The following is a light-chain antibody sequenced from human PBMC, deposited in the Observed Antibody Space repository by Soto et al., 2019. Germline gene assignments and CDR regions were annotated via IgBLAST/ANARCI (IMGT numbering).Light chain of an antibody. CDR2: GAS. J-gene: IGKJ1*01. V-gene: IGKV3-20*01. CDR3: QQYGSSAWT. CDR1: QSVSSSY. Sequence: EIVLTQSPGTLSLSPGERATLSCMASQSVSSSYLAWYQQKPGQAPRLLIYGASSRASGVPDRFSGSGSGTDFTLTFSRLEPEDFAVYYCQQYGSSAWTFGQGTKVDIK.